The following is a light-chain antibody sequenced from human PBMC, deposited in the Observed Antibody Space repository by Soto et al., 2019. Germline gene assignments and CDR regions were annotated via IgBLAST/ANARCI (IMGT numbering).Light chain of an antibody. V-gene: IGLV8-61*01. CDR2: NTN. Sequence: QAVVTQEPSFSVSPGGTVTLTCGLSSGSVSTSYYPSWHQQTPGQAPRTLIYNTNTRSSGVPDRFSGSMLGNKAALTITGAQADDESDYYCVLYMGSGIWVFGGGTKLTVL. J-gene: IGLJ2*01. CDR3: VLYMGSGIWV. CDR1: SGSVSTSYY.